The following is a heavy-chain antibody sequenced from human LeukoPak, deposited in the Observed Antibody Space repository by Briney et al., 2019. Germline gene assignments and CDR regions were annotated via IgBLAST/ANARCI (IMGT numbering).Heavy chain of an antibody. CDR1: GYTFTSYG. CDR2: ISAYNGNT. D-gene: IGHD6-6*01. CDR3: ARDRWSSSSSEGVFDI. J-gene: IGHJ3*02. V-gene: IGHV1-18*01. Sequence: ASMKVSCKASGYTFTSYGISWVRQAPGQGLEWMGWISAYNGNTYFAQKFQGRVTMTTDTSTTTAYMELRSLRSDDTAVYYCARDRWSSSSSEGVFDIWGQGTMVTVFS.